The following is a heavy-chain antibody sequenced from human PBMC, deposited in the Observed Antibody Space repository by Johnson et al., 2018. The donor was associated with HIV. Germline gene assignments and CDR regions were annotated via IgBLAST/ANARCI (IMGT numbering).Heavy chain of an antibody. Sequence: VQLVESGGGLVQPGRSLRLSCAASGFTFDDYAMHWVRQAPGQGLEWVSGLSWNGGSIGYADSVQGRFTISRDNAKTSLYLQMNSLRAEDTALYYCAKNYYGSGRGAFDIWGQGTMVTVSS. V-gene: IGHV3-9*01. CDR3: AKNYYGSGRGAFDI. CDR1: GFTFDDYA. D-gene: IGHD3-10*01. CDR2: LSWNGGSI. J-gene: IGHJ3*02.